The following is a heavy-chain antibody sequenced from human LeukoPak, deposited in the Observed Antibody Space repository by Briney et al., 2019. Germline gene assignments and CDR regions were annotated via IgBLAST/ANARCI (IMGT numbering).Heavy chain of an antibody. CDR3: ARADIVATKVAFDI. CDR2: IYYSGST. CDR1: GGSISSSSYY. D-gene: IGHD5-12*01. Sequence: SETLSLTCTVSGGSISSSSYYWGWIRQPPGKGLEWIGSIYYSGSTNYNPSLKSRVTTSVDTSKNQFSLKLSSVTAADTAVYYCARADIVATKVAFDIWGQGTMVTVSS. V-gene: IGHV4-39*07. J-gene: IGHJ3*02.